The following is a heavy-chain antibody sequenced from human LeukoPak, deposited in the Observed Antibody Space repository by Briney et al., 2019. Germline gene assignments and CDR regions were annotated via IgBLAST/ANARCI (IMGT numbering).Heavy chain of an antibody. Sequence: GGPLRLSCAASGFTFSSYGMHWVRQAPGKGLEWVAVISYDGSNKYYADSVKGRFTISRDNSKNTLYLQMNSLRAEDTAAYYCAKERYYYGSGTNFDYWGQGTLVTVSS. CDR2: ISYDGSNK. D-gene: IGHD3-10*01. CDR1: GFTFSSYG. V-gene: IGHV3-30*18. CDR3: AKERYYYGSGTNFDY. J-gene: IGHJ4*02.